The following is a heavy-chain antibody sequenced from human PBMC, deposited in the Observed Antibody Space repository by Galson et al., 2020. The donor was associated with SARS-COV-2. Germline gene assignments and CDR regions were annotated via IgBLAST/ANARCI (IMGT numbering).Heavy chain of an antibody. J-gene: IGHJ4*02. CDR2: MSSTGGTS. D-gene: IGHD6-19*01. CDR1: GLIFSDYA. Sequence: GGSLRLSCSASGLIFSDYAMHWVRQAPGKGLQYVSAMSSTGGTSFYADSVNGRFTMSRDNSKNTFYLQMTGLRVEDSAFYYCLSYSSTRDNYWGQGTLVTVSS. V-gene: IGHV3-64D*09. CDR3: LSYSSTRDNY.